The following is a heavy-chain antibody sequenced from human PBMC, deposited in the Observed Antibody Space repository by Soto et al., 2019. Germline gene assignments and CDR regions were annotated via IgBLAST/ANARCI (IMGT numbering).Heavy chain of an antibody. J-gene: IGHJ4*02. CDR2: IYYSGST. Sequence: PSETLSLTCTVSGGSISSSSYYWGWIRQPPGKGLEWIGSIYYSGSTYYNPSLKSRVTISVDTSKNQFSLKLSSVTAADTAVYYCARHLAAQGPYYFDYWGQGTLVTVSS. V-gene: IGHV4-39*01. CDR1: GGSISSSSYY. D-gene: IGHD6-6*01. CDR3: ARHLAAQGPYYFDY.